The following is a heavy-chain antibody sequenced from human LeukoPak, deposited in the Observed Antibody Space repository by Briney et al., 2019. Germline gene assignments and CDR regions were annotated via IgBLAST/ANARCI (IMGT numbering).Heavy chain of an antibody. J-gene: IGHJ4*02. CDR2: ISGSGDKT. CDR1: GFTFDSYA. V-gene: IGHV3-23*01. CDR3: ARGYCAGGSCSNSY. Sequence: PPGGSLRLSCTASGFTFDSYAMHWVRQAPGKGLEWVLSISGSGDKTYYTESVKGRFPIFRDNPKNTLYLQMNSLRPENTAVYYCARGYCAGGSCSNSYWGQGTLVTVSS. D-gene: IGHD2-15*01.